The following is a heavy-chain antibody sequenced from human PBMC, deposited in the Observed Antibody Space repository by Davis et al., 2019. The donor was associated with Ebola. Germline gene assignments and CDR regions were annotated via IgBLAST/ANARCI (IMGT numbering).Heavy chain of an antibody. Sequence: GESLKISCRVSGFNAGEYALNWVRQAPGKGLEWIGFIRSKAFGGKPAYAASVRGRVTISRDDSKSIAYLQMDSLKVEDTAVYYCARDLKYRSPSYYDGMDVWGQGTSVTVSS. D-gene: IGHD2-2*01. CDR3: ARDLKYRSPSYYDGMDV. J-gene: IGHJ6*02. CDR1: GFNAGEYA. CDR2: IRSKAFGGKP. V-gene: IGHV3-49*04.